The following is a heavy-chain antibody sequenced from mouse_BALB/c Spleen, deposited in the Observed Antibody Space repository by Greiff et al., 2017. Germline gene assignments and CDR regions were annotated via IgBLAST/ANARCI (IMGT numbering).Heavy chain of an antibody. V-gene: IGHV5-17*02. CDR3: ARSPAYYRYEENAMDY. CDR2: ISSGSSTI. Sequence: EVKLVESGGGLVQPGGSRKLSCAASGFTFSSFGMHWVRQAPEKGLEWVAYISSGSSTIYYADTVKGRFTISRDNPKNTLFLQMTSLRSEDTAMYYCARSPAYYRYEENAMDYWGQGTSVTVSS. CDR1: GFTFSSFG. D-gene: IGHD2-14*01. J-gene: IGHJ4*01.